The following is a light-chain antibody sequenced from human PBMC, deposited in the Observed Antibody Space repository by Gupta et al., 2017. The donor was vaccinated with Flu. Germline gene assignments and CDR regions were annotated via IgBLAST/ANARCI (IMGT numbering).Light chain of an antibody. CDR2: SNN. V-gene: IGLV1-51*01. Sequence: QSVLTQPPSVSAAPGQQVTITSSGIRSSIGNNCVSWYQLIPGTAPKLLIYSNNKRRSGIPDRFSGSKSGTSATLDTTGLQTGDEADYYCGTWDSSLDARVFGGGTKLTVL. J-gene: IGLJ2*01. CDR1: RSSIGNNC. CDR3: GTWDSSLDARV.